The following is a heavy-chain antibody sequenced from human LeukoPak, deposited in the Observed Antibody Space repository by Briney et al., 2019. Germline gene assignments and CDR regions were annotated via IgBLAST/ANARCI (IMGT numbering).Heavy chain of an antibody. Sequence: GGSVRLSCAASGFTFSSYEMNWVRQAPGKGVEWVSYISSSGSTIYYADSVKGRFTISRDNVKNSLYLQMNSLRAEDTAVYYCARDPGREDFYGMDVWGKGTTVTVSS. D-gene: IGHD1-26*01. V-gene: IGHV3-48*03. CDR2: ISSSGSTI. CDR3: ARDPGREDFYGMDV. CDR1: GFTFSSYE. J-gene: IGHJ6*04.